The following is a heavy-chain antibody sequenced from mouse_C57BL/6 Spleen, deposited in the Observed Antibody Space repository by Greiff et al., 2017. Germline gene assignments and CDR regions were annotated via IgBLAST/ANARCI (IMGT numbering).Heavy chain of an antibody. D-gene: IGHD2-4*01. CDR3: ARWDYDYYAMDY. Sequence: VQLKESGAELVKPGASVKLSCTASGFNIKDYYMHWVKQRTEQGLEWIGRIDTEDGETKYAQKFQGKGTITAATSSHTAYLQLSSLTSDDTAVYYCARWDYDYYAMDYWGQGTSVTVSS. CDR1: GFNIKDYY. V-gene: IGHV14-2*01. J-gene: IGHJ4*01. CDR2: IDTEDGET.